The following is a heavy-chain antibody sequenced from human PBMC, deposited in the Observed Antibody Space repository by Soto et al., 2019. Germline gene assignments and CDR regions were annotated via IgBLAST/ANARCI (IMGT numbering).Heavy chain of an antibody. D-gene: IGHD2-15*01. J-gene: IGHJ6*03. CDR1: GFTLSNYW. Sequence: EVQLVESGGGLVQPGGSLRLSCVASGFTLSNYWIYCVRQAPGEGLWWVSRINKDGSVSSYSDSVKGRLTISRDNVKNSLYLQMDSLIAEDTAVYYCASGDCVGGTCYSLAGSFYYYMDVWGKGTTVTVFS. CDR2: INKDGSVS. V-gene: IGHV3-74*01. CDR3: ASGDCVGGTCYSLAGSFYYYMDV.